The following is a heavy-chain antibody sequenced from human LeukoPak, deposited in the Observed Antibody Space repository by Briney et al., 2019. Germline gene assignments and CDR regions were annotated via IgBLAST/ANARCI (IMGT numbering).Heavy chain of an antibody. V-gene: IGHV4-4*02. CDR1: GVAISIGYW. Sequence: ASETLSLTCAVSGVAISIGYWWSWVRQPPGERLEWIGEIHQRRSAAYNPSVKSRVIISVDKSKNQFSLNLHPVTAADTAVFQCVRNGDYSADYWGQGTLVTVSS. CDR3: VRNGDYSADY. CDR2: IHQRRSA. D-gene: IGHD4-17*01. J-gene: IGHJ4*02.